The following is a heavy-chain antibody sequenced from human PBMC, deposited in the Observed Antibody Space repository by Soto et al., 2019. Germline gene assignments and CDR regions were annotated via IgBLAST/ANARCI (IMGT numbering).Heavy chain of an antibody. J-gene: IGHJ3*02. Sequence: VRLSCAASGFTFSSYGMHWVRQAPGKGLEWVAVISYDGSNKYYADSVKGRFTISRDNSKNTLYLQMNSLRAEDTAVYYCAKARSWADAFDIWGQGTMVTVSS. CDR3: AKARSWADAFDI. CDR2: ISYDGSNK. D-gene: IGHD1-26*01. CDR1: GFTFSSYG. V-gene: IGHV3-30*18.